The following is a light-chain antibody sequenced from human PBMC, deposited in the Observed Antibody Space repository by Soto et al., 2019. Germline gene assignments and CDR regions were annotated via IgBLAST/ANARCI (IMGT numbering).Light chain of an antibody. V-gene: IGKV3-20*01. CDR1: PSLTNSY. CDR2: GAS. J-gene: IGKJ2*01. CDR3: QQYGRSLYT. Sequence: EIVLTQSPGTLSLSPGERATLSCRASPSLTNSYLAWYQQKPGQSPRLLIHGASIRATGIPDRFSGSGSGTDFTLTISRLEPEDFAVYYCQQYGRSLYTFGQGTKLEIK.